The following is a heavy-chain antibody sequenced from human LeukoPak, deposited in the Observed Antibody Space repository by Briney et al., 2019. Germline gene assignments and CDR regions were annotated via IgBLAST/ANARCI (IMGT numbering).Heavy chain of an antibody. Sequence: GSLRLSCAASGFTVSSNYMSWVRQAPGKGLEWVSVIYSGGSTYYADSVKGRFTISRDNSKNSLYLQMNSLRTEDTALYYCAKDGGAPGGGWSFHFDYWGQGTLVTVSS. J-gene: IGHJ4*02. CDR3: AKDGGAPGGGWSFHFDY. D-gene: IGHD6-19*01. V-gene: IGHV3-53*05. CDR2: IYSGGST. CDR1: GFTVSSNY.